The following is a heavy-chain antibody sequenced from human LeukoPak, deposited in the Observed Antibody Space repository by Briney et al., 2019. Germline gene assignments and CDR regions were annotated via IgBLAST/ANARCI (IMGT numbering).Heavy chain of an antibody. CDR2: IRYDESNI. V-gene: IGHV3-30*02. CDR1: GFTFSSYG. D-gene: IGHD5-18*01. J-gene: IGHJ6*02. CDR3: ASDFGYTYGFPSGNWHGMDV. Sequence: GGSLRLSCAASGFTFSSYGMHWVRQAPGKGLEWVAFIRYDESNIFYADSAKGRFTISRGNSKNTLYLQMNSLRAEDTAVYYCASDFGYTYGFPSGNWHGMDVWGQGTTVTVSS.